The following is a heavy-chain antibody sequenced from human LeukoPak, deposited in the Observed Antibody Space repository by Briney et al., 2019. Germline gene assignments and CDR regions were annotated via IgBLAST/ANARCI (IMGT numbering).Heavy chain of an antibody. CDR1: GGSISSSSYY. CDR2: IYYSGST. CDR3: VSQSTTISIFGVDDY. J-gene: IGHJ4*02. V-gene: IGHV4-39*01. D-gene: IGHD3-3*01. Sequence: SETLSLTCTVSGGSISSSSYYWGWIRQPPGKGLEWIGSIYYSGSTYYNPSLKSRVTISVDTSKNQFSLKLSSVTAADTAVYYCVSQSTTISIFGVDDYWGQGTLITVSS.